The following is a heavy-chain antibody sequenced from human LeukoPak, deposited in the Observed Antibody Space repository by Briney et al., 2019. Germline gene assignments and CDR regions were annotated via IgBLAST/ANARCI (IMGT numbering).Heavy chain of an antibody. V-gene: IGHV1-2*02. CDR3: VRDVSIAARPDY. J-gene: IGHJ4*02. CDR2: INPNSGGT. D-gene: IGHD6-6*01. Sequence: HVASVKVSCKASGYTFTGYYMHWVRQAPGQGLEWMGWINPNSGGTNYAQKFQGRVTMTRDTSISTAYMELSRLRSDDTAVYYCVRDVSIAARPDYWGQGTLVTVSS. CDR1: GYTFTGYY.